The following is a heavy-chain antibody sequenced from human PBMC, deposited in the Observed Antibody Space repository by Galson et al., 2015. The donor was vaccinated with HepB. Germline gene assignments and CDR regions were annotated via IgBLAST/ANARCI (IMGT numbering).Heavy chain of an antibody. CDR3: ARKNSYYTYGAFDI. J-gene: IGHJ3*02. CDR1: GGTFSSYA. V-gene: IGHV1-69*13. Sequence: SVKVSCKASGGTFSSYAISWVRQAPGQGLEWMGGIIPISGTANYAQKFQGRVTITADESTSTAYMELSSLRSEDTAVYYCARKNSYYTYGAFDIWGQGTMVTVSS. CDR2: IIPISGTA. D-gene: IGHD2-2*02.